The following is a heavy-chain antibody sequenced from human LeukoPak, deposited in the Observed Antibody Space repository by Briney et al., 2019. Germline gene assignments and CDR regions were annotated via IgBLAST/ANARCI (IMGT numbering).Heavy chain of an antibody. CDR3: ARAGLYYDFWSGISWFDP. CDR1: GGSISSGDYY. CDR2: IYYSRST. J-gene: IGHJ5*02. V-gene: IGHV4-30-4*01. Sequence: PSQTLSLTCTVSGGSISSGDYYWSWIRQPPGKGLEWIGYIYYSRSTYYNPSLKSRVTISVDTSKNQFSLKLSSVTAADTAVYYCARAGLYYDFWSGISWFDPWGQGTLVTVSS. D-gene: IGHD3-3*01.